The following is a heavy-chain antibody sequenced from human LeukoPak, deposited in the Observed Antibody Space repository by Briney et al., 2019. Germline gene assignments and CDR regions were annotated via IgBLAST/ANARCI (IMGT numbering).Heavy chain of an antibody. J-gene: IGHJ3*02. Sequence: SETLSLTCTVSGGSISSYYWSWIRQPPGKGLEWIGYIYYSGSTNYNPSLKSRVTISVDRSKNQFSLKLSSLTAADTAVYYCARNRDLWSGYYQIWGQGTMVTVSS. CDR3: ARNRDLWSGYYQI. V-gene: IGHV4-59*08. CDR1: GGSISSYY. D-gene: IGHD3-3*01. CDR2: IYYSGST.